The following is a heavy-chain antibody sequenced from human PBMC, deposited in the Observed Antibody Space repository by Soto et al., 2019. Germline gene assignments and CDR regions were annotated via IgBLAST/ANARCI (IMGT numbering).Heavy chain of an antibody. CDR3: AAQYGELAADGITREYYYYGMDV. V-gene: IGHV1-58*01. Sequence: ASVKVSCKASGFTFTSSAVQWVRQARGQRLEWIGWIVVGSGNTNYAQKFQERVTITRDMSTSTAYMELSSLRSEDTAVYYCAAQYGELAADGITREYYYYGMDVWGQGTTVTVSS. J-gene: IGHJ6*02. CDR2: IVVGSGNT. CDR1: GFTFTSSA. D-gene: IGHD6-13*01.